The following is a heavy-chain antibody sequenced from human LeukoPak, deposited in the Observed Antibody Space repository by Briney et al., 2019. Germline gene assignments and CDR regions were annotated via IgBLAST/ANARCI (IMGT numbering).Heavy chain of an antibody. D-gene: IGHD3-10*01. Sequence: SETLSLTCTVSGASISSYYWSWIRQPPGKGLEWIGEINHSGSTNYNPSLKSRVTISVDTSKNQFSLKLSSVTAADTAVYYCARGAFPSYYGSGSYWGYWGQGTLVTVSS. CDR3: ARGAFPSYYGSGSYWGY. CDR1: GASISSYY. J-gene: IGHJ4*02. V-gene: IGHV4-34*01. CDR2: INHSGST.